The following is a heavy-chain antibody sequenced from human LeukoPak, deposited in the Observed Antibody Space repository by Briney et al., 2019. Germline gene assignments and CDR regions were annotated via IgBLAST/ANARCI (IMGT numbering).Heavy chain of an antibody. V-gene: IGHV3-7*01. D-gene: IGHD6-19*01. Sequence: GSLRLSCAGSAFMFSDYWMAWVRQAPGKGLECVANIKGDGSNKYYVDSVEGRFTISRDNAKNSLYLQMNSLRVEDTAVYYCAKDQVAVAGTRFDYWGQGTLVTVSS. CDR1: AFMFSDYW. CDR2: IKGDGSNK. CDR3: AKDQVAVAGTRFDY. J-gene: IGHJ4*02.